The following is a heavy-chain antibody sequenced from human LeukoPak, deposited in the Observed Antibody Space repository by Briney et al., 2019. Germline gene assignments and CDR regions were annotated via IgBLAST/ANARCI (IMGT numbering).Heavy chain of an antibody. J-gene: IGHJ4*02. CDR3: ARAKGVVPAATPFDY. CDR2: ISSSSSYL. V-gene: IGHV3-21*01. D-gene: IGHD2-2*01. CDR1: GFTFSSYS. Sequence: GGSLRLSCAASGFTFSSYSMNWVRQAPGKGLEWVSSISSSSSYLYYADSVKGRFTISRDNAKNSLYLQMNSLRAEDTAVYYCARAKGVVPAATPFDYWGQGTLVTVSS.